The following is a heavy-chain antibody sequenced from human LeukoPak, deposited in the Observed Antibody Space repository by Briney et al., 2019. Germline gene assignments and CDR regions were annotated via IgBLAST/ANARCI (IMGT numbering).Heavy chain of an antibody. V-gene: IGHV3-74*01. D-gene: IGHD2-2*01. CDR2: IKTDGSTT. CDR3: ARGNQQLPRSTPDY. J-gene: IGHJ4*02. CDR1: GFTCSSSW. Sequence: GGSLRLSCAVSGFTCSSSWMHLVRQAPGNGLVWVSHIKTDGSTTAYADSVKGRLTISRDNAKNTLYLQMYSLRAEDTGVYYCARGNQQLPRSTPDYWGQGTLVTVSS.